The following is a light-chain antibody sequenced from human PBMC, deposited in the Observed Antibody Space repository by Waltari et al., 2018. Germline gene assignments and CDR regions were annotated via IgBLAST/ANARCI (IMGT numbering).Light chain of an antibody. CDR1: QSVLYSSNNKNY. Sequence: DIVMTQSPDSLAVSLGARATINCKSSQSVLYSSNNKNYLAWYQQKPGQPPKLLIYWASTRESGVPDRFSGSGSGTDFTLTISSLQAEDVAVYYCQQYYNIPWTFGQVTNVEIK. CDR2: WAS. J-gene: IGKJ1*01. V-gene: IGKV4-1*01. CDR3: QQYYNIPWT.